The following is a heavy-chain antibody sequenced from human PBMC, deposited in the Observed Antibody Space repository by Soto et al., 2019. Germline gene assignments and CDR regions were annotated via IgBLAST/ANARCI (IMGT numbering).Heavy chain of an antibody. D-gene: IGHD2-2*01. J-gene: IGHJ4*02. Sequence: EVQLLESGGGSVQPGGSLRHSCTASGVTFTYDSFSWVRQAPGKRREWVPAISANGQGIYYADSERGRFTIYRDNSKNTVFLHMASLRAEDTAVYYCAKDRDYPRDQFHYWGQGTLVTVSS. CDR3: AKDRDYPRDQFHY. V-gene: IGHV3-23*01. CDR2: ISANGQGI. CDR1: GVTFTYDS.